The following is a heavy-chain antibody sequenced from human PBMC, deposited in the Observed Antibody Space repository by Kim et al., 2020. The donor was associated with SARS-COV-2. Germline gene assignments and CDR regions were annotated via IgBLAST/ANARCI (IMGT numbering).Heavy chain of an antibody. D-gene: IGHD2-15*01. CDR2: INPSGGST. J-gene: IGHJ6*02. CDR1: GYTFTSYY. Sequence: ASVKVSCKASGYTFTSYYMHWVRQAPGQGLEWMGIINPSGGSTSYAQKFQGRVTMTRDTSTSTVYMELSSLRSEDTAVYYCAREGSGIYYYYYGMDVWGQGTTVTVSS. V-gene: IGHV1-46*01. CDR3: AREGSGIYYYYYGMDV.